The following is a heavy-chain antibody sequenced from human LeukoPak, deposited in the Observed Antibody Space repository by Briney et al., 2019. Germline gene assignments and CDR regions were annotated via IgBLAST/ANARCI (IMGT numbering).Heavy chain of an antibody. V-gene: IGHV3-23*01. CDR1: GFTFSSYA. Sequence: GGSLRLSCAASGFTFSSYAMSWVRQAPGKGLEWVSGVSGSGAYTYYADSVKGRFTISRDSSKNTLYLQMNSLRAEDTAVYYCAKEEWLLAVYFDYWGQGTLVTVSS. CDR3: AKEEWLLAVYFDY. J-gene: IGHJ4*02. D-gene: IGHD3-3*01. CDR2: VSGSGAYT.